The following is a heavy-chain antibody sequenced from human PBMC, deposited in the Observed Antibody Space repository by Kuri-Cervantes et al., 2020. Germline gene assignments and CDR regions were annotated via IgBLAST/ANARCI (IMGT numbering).Heavy chain of an antibody. J-gene: IGHJ4*02. Sequence: ASVKVSXKASGGTFSSYAIXWVRQAPGQGLXWMGWISAYXGNTXYAQKLQGXVTMTTDTSTSXXYMELRSLRSDDTAVYYCAXDRHSSSWYAXIPFDYWGQGTLVTVSS. CDR3: AXDRHSSSWYAXIPFDY. D-gene: IGHD6-13*01. CDR1: GGTFSSYA. V-gene: IGHV1-18*01. CDR2: ISAYXGNT.